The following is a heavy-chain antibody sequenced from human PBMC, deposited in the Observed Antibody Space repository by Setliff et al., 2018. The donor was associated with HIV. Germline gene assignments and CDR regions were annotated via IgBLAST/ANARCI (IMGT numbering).Heavy chain of an antibody. CDR3: AREGYSVDAFDI. Sequence: ASVKVSCKASGYTFTGYYMHWVRQAPGQGLEWMGRINPNSGGTNYARKFQGRVTMTRDTSITTAYMELSRLRSDDTAVYYCAREGYSVDAFDIWGQGTMVTVS. CDR1: GYTFTGYY. J-gene: IGHJ3*02. V-gene: IGHV1-2*06. CDR2: INPNSGGT. D-gene: IGHD4-4*01.